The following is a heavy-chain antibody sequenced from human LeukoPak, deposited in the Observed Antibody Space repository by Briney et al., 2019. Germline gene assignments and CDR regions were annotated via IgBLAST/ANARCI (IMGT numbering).Heavy chain of an antibody. CDR3: ARDWYNYGSGSPFDY. D-gene: IGHD3-10*01. CDR1: GFTFSDYY. J-gene: IGHJ4*02. CDR2: ISSSCVTK. V-gene: IGHV3-11*01. Sequence: GGSLRLSCAASGFTFSDYYMTWVRQAPGKGLEWVSYISSSCVTKNYADSVKGRFTISRDNAEKSLYLQMSSLRAEDTAVYYCARDWYNYGSGSPFDYWGQGTLVTVSS.